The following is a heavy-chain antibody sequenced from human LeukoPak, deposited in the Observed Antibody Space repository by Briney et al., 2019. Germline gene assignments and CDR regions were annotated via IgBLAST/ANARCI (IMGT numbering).Heavy chain of an antibody. CDR2: INHSGST. J-gene: IGHJ5*02. CDR1: GGSFSGYY. Sequence: SETLSLTCAVYGGSFSGYYWSWIRQPPWKRLEWIGEINHSGSTNYNPCLKSRVTISVDTSKNQFSLKLSSVTAADTAVYYCARGGVYNWNYAIWFDPWGQGTLVTVSS. CDR3: ARGGVYNWNYAIWFDP. D-gene: IGHD1-7*01. V-gene: IGHV4-34*01.